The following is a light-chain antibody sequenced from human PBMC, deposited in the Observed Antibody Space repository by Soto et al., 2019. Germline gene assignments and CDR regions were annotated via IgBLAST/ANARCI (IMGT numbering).Light chain of an antibody. CDR3: QQYKKWPRT. V-gene: IGKV3D-15*01. CDR1: QSVSSN. J-gene: IGKJ1*01. CDR2: DAS. Sequence: EIVLTQSPATLSLSPGERATLSCRASQSVSSNYLAWYQHKPGQAPRLLIYDASTRATGIPDRFSGSGSGTEFTLTISSLQSEDFAVYYCQQYKKWPRTFGQGT.